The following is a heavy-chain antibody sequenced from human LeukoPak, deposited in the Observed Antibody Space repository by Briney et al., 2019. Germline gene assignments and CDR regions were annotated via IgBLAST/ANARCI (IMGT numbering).Heavy chain of an antibody. J-gene: IGHJ4*02. CDR3: ARDRDYYAIDY. Sequence: GSLRLSCAASGFTFNRDWTAWVRQAPGKGLEWVANIKEDGSEKNYVDSVKGRFTISRDNAKNSLYLQMNSLRAEDTAVYYCARDRDYYAIDYWGQGTLVTVSS. CDR1: GFTFNRDW. V-gene: IGHV3-7*01. CDR2: IKEDGSEK. D-gene: IGHD3-22*01.